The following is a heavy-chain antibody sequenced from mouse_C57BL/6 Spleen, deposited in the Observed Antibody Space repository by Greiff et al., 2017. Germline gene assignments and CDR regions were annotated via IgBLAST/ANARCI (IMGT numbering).Heavy chain of an antibody. Sequence: EVKVVESGGDLVKPGGSLKLSCAASGFTFSSYGMSWVRQTPDKRLEWVATISSGGSYTYYPDSVKGRFTISRDNAKNTLYLQMSSLKSEDTAMYYCARQGLLRLYYYAMDYWGQGTSVTVSS. CDR2: ISSGGSYT. CDR3: ARQGLLRLYYYAMDY. V-gene: IGHV5-6*01. CDR1: GFTFSSYG. J-gene: IGHJ4*01. D-gene: IGHD1-1*01.